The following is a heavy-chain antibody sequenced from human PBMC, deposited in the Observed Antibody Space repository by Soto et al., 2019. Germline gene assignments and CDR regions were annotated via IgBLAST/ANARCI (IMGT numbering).Heavy chain of an antibody. D-gene: IGHD3-3*01. J-gene: IGHJ6*02. CDR2: ISAYNGNT. V-gene: IGHV1-18*04. Sequence: QVQLVPSGAEVKKPGASVKVSCKASGYTFTSYGISWVRQAPGQGLEWMGWISAYNGNTNYAQKLQGRVTMPTDTSTSTAYMELRSLRSDDTAVYYCAGTQYYDFWSGPGAGMDVWGQGTTVTVSS. CDR3: AGTQYYDFWSGPGAGMDV. CDR1: GYTFTSYG.